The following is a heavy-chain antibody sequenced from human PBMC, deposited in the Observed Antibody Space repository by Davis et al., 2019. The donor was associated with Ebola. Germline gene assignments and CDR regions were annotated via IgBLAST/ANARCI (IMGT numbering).Heavy chain of an antibody. CDR3: AKRLHHMDV. J-gene: IGHJ6*03. V-gene: IGHV3-23*01. CDR2: ISGSGGST. CDR1: GFTFSSYA. D-gene: IGHD4-11*01. Sequence: GESLKISCAASGFTFSSYAMSWVRQAPGKGLEWVSAISGSGGSTYYADSVKGRFTISRDNSKNTLYLQMNSLRAEDTAVYYCAKRLHHMDVWGKGTTVTVSS.